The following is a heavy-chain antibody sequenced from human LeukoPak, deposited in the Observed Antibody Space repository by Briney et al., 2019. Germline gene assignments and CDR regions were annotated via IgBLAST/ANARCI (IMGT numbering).Heavy chain of an antibody. J-gene: IGHJ4*02. CDR2: IGSDNKP. V-gene: IGHV3-23*05. D-gene: IGHD6-19*01. CDR1: GFTFSAYA. CDR3: AKRLVGHELDY. Sequence: GGSLRLSCEASGFTFSAYAMTWVRQAPGQGLEWVSSIGSDNKPHYSESVKGRFAISRDNSKSMLFLQMNSLRPEDTAVYYCAKRLVGHELDYWGQGTLVTVSS.